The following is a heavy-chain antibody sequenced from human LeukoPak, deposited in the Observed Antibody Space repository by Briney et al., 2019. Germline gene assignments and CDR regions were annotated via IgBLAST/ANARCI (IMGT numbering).Heavy chain of an antibody. Sequence: GGSLRLSCAASGFIFKKYWMNWVRQVPGKGLECLANIKEDGSETYYADSVKGRFTISRDNPKNLLFLQINSLRVEDTAVYYCARETPRREETRDGYRWGQGAVVTVSS. CDR1: GFIFKKYW. J-gene: IGHJ4*02. V-gene: IGHV3-7*01. D-gene: IGHD5-24*01. CDR2: IKEDGSET. CDR3: ARETPRREETRDGYR.